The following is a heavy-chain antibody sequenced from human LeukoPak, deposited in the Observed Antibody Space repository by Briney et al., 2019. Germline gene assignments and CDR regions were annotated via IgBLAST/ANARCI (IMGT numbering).Heavy chain of an antibody. CDR2: IYYSGST. J-gene: IGHJ4*02. V-gene: IGHV4-59*01. CDR1: GGSISSYY. D-gene: IGHD3-22*01. CDR3: ARGTHDSSGYYFDY. Sequence: SETLSLTCTVSGGSISSYYWSWIRQPPGKGLEWIGYIYYSGSTNYNPSLKSRVTISVDTSKNQFSLKLSSVTAADTAVYYCARGTHDSSGYYFDYWGQGSLVTVSS.